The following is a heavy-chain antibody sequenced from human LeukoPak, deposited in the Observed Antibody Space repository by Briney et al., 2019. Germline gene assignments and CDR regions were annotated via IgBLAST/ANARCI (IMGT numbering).Heavy chain of an antibody. CDR3: AREHSGYRNWFDP. D-gene: IGHD5-12*01. V-gene: IGHV4-59*01. CDR2: IYYSGST. CDR1: GGSISSYY. Sequence: PSETLSLTCTVSGGSISSYYWSWIRQPPGKGLEWIGYIYYSGSTNYNPSLKSRVTISVDTSKNQFSLKLSSVTAADTAVYYCAREHSGYRNWFDPWGQGTLVTVSS. J-gene: IGHJ5*02.